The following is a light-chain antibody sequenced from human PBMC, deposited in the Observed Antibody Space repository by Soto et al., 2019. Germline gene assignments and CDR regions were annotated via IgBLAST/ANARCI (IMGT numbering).Light chain of an antibody. CDR1: SSDVGGYNY. V-gene: IGLV2-14*01. J-gene: IGLJ2*01. CDR3: SSYTTDNTRV. CDR2: EVN. Sequence: QSVLTQPASVSGSPGQSITIFCTGTSSDVGGYNYVSWYQQYPGKAPKLMIYEVNNRPSGVSNRFSGSKSGNTASLTISGLQADDEADYYCSSYTTDNTRVFGGGTKRPS.